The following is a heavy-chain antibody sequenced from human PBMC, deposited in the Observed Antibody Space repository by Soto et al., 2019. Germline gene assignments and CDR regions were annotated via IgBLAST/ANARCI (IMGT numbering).Heavy chain of an antibody. CDR3: ARGVAANSYYYYGMDV. CDR1: GGTFSSYA. J-gene: IGHJ6*02. V-gene: IGHV1-69*06. CDR2: IIPIFGTA. Sequence: QVQLVQSGAEVKKPGSSVKVSCKASGGTFSSYAISWVRQAPGQGLEWMGGIIPIFGTANYAQKFQGRVTITADKATSTAYMEVSSLRSEDTAVYYCARGVAANSYYYYGMDVWGQGTTVTVSS. D-gene: IGHD2-15*01.